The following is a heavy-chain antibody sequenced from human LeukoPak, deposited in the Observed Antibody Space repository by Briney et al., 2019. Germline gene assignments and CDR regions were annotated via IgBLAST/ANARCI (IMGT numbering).Heavy chain of an antibody. CDR2: ISSTDAGT. D-gene: IGHD2-21*01. CDR3: AKAPVTSCRGAYCYPFDY. V-gene: IGHV3-23*01. J-gene: IGHJ4*02. CDR1: GFSLSSYA. Sequence: GGSLRLSCTASGFSLSSYAMSWVRQGPGKGLEWVSAISSTDAGTYHADSVRGRFTISRDSSKNTLYLQMNSLRAEDAAVYYCAKAPVTSCRGAYCYPFDYWGQGTLVTVSS.